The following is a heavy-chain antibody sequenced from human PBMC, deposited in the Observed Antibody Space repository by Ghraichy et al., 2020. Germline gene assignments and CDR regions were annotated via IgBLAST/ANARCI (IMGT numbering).Heavy chain of an antibody. CDR3: VRSMGMTEPYYGMDV. V-gene: IGHV3-30*04. CDR1: GFTFSAYA. D-gene: IGHD2-21*02. J-gene: IGHJ6*02. CDR2: ISNDGDHT. Sequence: LSLTCAASGFTFSAYAIHWVRQAPGKGLEWVAVISNDGDHTYYADSVKGRFTISRDNSKNTLYLQMNSLRPGDTAVFYCVRSMGMTEPYYGMDVWGLGTTVTVSS.